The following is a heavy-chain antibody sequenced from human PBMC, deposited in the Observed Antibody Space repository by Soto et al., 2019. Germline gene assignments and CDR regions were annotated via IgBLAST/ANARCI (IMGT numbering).Heavy chain of an antibody. D-gene: IGHD2-2*02. CDR2: ISSSSSYI. V-gene: IGHV3-21*01. CDR3: ARGAYCSSTSCYTVGYYYYGMDV. Sequence: GGSLRLSCAASGFTFSSYSMNWVRQAPGKGLEWVSSISSSSSYIYYADSVKGRFTISRDNAKNSLYLQMNSLRAEDTAVYYCARGAYCSSTSCYTVGYYYYGMDVWGQGTTVTVSS. J-gene: IGHJ6*02. CDR1: GFTFSSYS.